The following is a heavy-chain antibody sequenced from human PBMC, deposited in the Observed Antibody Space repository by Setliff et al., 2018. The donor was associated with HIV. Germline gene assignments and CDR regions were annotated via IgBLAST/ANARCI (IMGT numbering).Heavy chain of an antibody. CDR1: GGTFSNYA. Sequence: SVKVSCKASGGTFSNYAFSWVRQAPGQGLEWMGGIIPLFGTANYAQNFQGRVTITADASTSTAYMELRTLRSEDTAVYYCARYPAAGNSPFDYWGQGTLVTVSS. J-gene: IGHJ4*02. CDR2: IIPLFGTA. V-gene: IGHV1-69*13. D-gene: IGHD6-13*01. CDR3: ARYPAAGNSPFDY.